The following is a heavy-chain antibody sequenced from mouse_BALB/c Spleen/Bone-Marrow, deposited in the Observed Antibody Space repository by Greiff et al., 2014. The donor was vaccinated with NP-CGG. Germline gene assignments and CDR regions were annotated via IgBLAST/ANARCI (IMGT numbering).Heavy chain of an antibody. V-gene: IGHV1-52*01. CDR1: GYTFTSYW. J-gene: IGHJ4*01. Sequence: QVQLQQSGAELVRPGASVKLSCKASGYTFTSYWMNWVKQRPEQGLEWIGRIDPYDSETHYNQKFKDKAILTVDKSSSTAYMQLSSLTSEDSAVYYCARRRGTMITTRDAMDYGGQGTSVTVSS. D-gene: IGHD2-4*01. CDR2: IDPYDSET. CDR3: ARRRGTMITTRDAMDY.